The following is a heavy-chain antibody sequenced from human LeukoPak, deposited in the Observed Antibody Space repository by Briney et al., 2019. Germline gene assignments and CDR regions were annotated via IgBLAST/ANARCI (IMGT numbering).Heavy chain of an antibody. V-gene: IGHV3-23*01. D-gene: IGHD4-23*01. CDR2: ISGSGGST. CDR3: AKVGGNTMLVGGSAQLDY. Sequence: GGSLRLSCAASGFTFSSYAMSWVRQAPGKGLEWVSAISGSGGSTYYAASVKGRFTIPRNNSKNTLHQQMTSLRAEEPTVYYSAKVGGNTMLVGGSAQLDYWRQETVVTVPS. CDR1: GFTFSSYA. J-gene: IGHJ4*02.